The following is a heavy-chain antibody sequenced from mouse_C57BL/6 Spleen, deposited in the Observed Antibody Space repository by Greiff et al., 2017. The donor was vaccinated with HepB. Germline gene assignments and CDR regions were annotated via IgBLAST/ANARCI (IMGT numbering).Heavy chain of an antibody. CDR2: ISSGGSYT. CDR1: GFTFSSYG. CDR3: ARRGYDGGAWFAY. D-gene: IGHD2-2*01. Sequence: EVMLVESGGDLVKPGGSLKLSCAASGFTFSSYGMSWVRQTPDKRLEWVATISSGGSYTYYPDSVKGRFTISRDNAKNTLSLQMSSLKSEDTAMYDCARRGYDGGAWFAYWGQGTLVTVSA. V-gene: IGHV5-6*02. J-gene: IGHJ3*01.